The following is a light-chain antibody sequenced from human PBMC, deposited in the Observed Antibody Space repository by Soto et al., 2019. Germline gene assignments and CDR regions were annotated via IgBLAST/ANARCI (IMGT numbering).Light chain of an antibody. Sequence: QSALTQPASVSGSPGQSITISCTGTSSDVGGYNYVSWYQQHPGKAPKLMIYDVNRRPSGVSNRFSGSKSGNTASLTISGLQAEDEADYYCSSYTSSSTVVFGGGTKVTVL. CDR3: SSYTSSSTVV. CDR1: SSDVGGYNY. CDR2: DVN. V-gene: IGLV2-14*01. J-gene: IGLJ2*01.